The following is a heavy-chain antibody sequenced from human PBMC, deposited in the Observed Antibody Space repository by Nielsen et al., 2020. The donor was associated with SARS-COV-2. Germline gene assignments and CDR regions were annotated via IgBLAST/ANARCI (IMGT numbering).Heavy chain of an antibody. D-gene: IGHD3-3*01. J-gene: IGHJ6*03. CDR1: GGSFSGYY. CDR3: ARGVIQDYDFWSGYYYYYYYMDV. CDR2: INHSGST. Sequence: SETLSLTCAVYGGSFSGYYWSWIRQPPGKGLEWIGEINHSGSTNYNPSLKSRVTISVDTSKNQFSLKLSSVTAADTAVYYCARGVIQDYDFWSGYYYYYYYMDVWGKGTTVTVSS. V-gene: IGHV4-34*01.